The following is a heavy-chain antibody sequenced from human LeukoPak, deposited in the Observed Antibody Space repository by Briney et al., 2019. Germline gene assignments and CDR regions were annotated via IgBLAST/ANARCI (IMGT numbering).Heavy chain of an antibody. Sequence: PGGTLRLSCAASGFTFSSYGMSWVRQAPGKGLEWVSGISGSGVTTYYADSVKGRFTISRDNAKNSLYLQMNSLRAEDTAVYYCAKVLVGTTCFEYWGQGTLVTVSS. CDR3: AKVLVGTTCFEY. CDR2: ISGSGVTT. J-gene: IGHJ4*02. D-gene: IGHD1-7*01. V-gene: IGHV3-23*01. CDR1: GFTFSSYG.